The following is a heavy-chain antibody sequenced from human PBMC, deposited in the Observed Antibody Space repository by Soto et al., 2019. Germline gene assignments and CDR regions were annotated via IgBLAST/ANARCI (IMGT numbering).Heavy chain of an antibody. CDR3: ARDNYADYGRGLGFDY. J-gene: IGHJ4*02. V-gene: IGHV4-31*03. D-gene: IGHD4-17*01. Sequence: QVQLQESGPGLVKPSQTLSLTCTVSGGSISSGGYYWSWIRQHPGKGLEWIGYIYYSGSTYYNPSLKSRVTISVDTSKNQFSLKLSSVTAADTAVYYCARDNYADYGRGLGFDYWGQGTLVTVSS. CDR1: GGSISSGGYY. CDR2: IYYSGST.